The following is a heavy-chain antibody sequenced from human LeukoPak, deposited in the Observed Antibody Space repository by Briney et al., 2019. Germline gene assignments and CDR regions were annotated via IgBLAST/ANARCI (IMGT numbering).Heavy chain of an antibody. J-gene: IGHJ4*02. CDR1: GFTFSSYA. V-gene: IGHV3-23*01. CDR3: AKDRVAAIAAAVLDY. Sequence: GGSLRLSCAASGFTFSSYAMSWVRQAPGKGLEWVSAISGSGGSTYYADSVKGRFTISRDNSKHTLYLQMNSLRAEDTAVYYCAKDRVAAIAAAVLDYWGQGTLVTVSS. D-gene: IGHD6-13*01. CDR2: ISGSGGST.